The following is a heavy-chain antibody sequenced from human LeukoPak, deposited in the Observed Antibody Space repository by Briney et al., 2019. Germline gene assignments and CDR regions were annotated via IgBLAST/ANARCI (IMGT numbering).Heavy chain of an antibody. CDR2: ISGSGSST. CDR3: ARDNYYDSSGYRSLDY. V-gene: IGHV3-23*01. CDR1: GFIFNTYG. Sequence: GGSLRLACAASGFIFNTYGMSWVRQAPGKGLEWVSIISGSGSSTNYADSVKGRFTISRDNSKNTLYLQMNSLRAEDTAVYYCARDNYYDSSGYRSLDYWGQGTLVTVSS. J-gene: IGHJ4*02. D-gene: IGHD3-22*01.